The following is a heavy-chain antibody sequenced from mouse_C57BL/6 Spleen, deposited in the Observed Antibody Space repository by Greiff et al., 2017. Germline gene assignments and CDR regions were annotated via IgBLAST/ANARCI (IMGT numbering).Heavy chain of an antibody. CDR3: ARRGIYDYDGAWFAY. Sequence: QVQLQQPGAELVMPGASVKLSCKASGYTFTSYWMHWVKQRPGQGLEWIGEIDPSDSYTNYNQKFKGKSTLTVDKSSSTAYMQLSSLTSEDSAVYYCARRGIYDYDGAWFAYWGQGTLVTVSA. J-gene: IGHJ3*01. V-gene: IGHV1-69*01. CDR1: GYTFTSYW. D-gene: IGHD2-4*01. CDR2: IDPSDSYT.